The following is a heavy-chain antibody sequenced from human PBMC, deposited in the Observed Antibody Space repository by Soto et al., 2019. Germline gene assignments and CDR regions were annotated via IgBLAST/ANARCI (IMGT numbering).Heavy chain of an antibody. CDR3: ARVRPNNWNDEGGIDY. J-gene: IGHJ4*02. D-gene: IGHD1-1*01. CDR1: GYTFTSYG. Sequence: QVQLVQSGAEVKKPGASVKVSCQASGYTFTSYGISWVRQAPGQGLEWMGWISAYNGNTNYAQKLQGRVTMTTDTSTSTAYMELRSLRSDDTAVYYCARVRPNNWNDEGGIDYWGQGTLVTFAS. V-gene: IGHV1-18*01. CDR2: ISAYNGNT.